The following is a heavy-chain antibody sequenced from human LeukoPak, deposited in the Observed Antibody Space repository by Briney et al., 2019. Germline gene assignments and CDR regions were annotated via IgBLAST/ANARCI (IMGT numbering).Heavy chain of an antibody. CDR1: GFIFSNCG. J-gene: IGHJ4*02. CDR2: ISYDGSNK. D-gene: IGHD3-10*01. V-gene: IGHV3-30*18. CDR3: AEDHLHIFGSGSYIDF. Sequence: GGSLRLSCAASGFIFSNCGMHWVRQAPGKGLEWVAVISYDGSNKYYADSVKGRFTISRDNSKNTLYLQMSSLRAEDTAVYYCAEDHLHIFGSGSYIDFWGQGTLVTVSS.